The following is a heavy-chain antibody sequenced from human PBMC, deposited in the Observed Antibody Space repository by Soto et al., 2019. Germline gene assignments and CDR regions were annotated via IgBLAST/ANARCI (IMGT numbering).Heavy chain of an antibody. CDR2: ISAGGGST. CDR3: ARDGPNYYDSSGYYRPLDY. V-gene: IGHV3-23*01. Sequence: GGSLRLSCAASRFTFSNYAMSGVRQAPGKGLEWVSAISAGGGSTNYADSVKGRFTISRDNAKNSLYLQMNSLRAEDTAVYYCARDGPNYYDSSGYYRPLDYWGQGTLVTVSS. J-gene: IGHJ4*02. CDR1: RFTFSNYA. D-gene: IGHD3-22*01.